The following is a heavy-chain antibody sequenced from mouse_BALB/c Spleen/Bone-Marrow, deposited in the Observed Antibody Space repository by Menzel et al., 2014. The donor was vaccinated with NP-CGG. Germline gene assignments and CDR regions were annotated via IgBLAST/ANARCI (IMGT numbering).Heavy chain of an antibody. J-gene: IGHJ2*01. Sequence: EVQVVESGGGLVQPGGSPKLSCAASGFTFSSYGMSWVRQTPDKRLEWVATINSNGGSTYYPDSVKGRFTISRDNAKTTLYLQMSSLKSEDTAMYYCARDSNDYWGQGTTLTVSS. CDR3: ARDSNDY. CDR2: INSNGGST. CDR1: GFTFSSYG. V-gene: IGHV5-6-3*01.